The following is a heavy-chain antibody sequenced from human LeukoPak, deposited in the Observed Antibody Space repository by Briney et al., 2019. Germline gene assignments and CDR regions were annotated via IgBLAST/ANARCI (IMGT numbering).Heavy chain of an antibody. D-gene: IGHD6-19*01. Sequence: GGSLRLSCAASGVTFSNYWMTWVRQPPGKGLEWVANIKQDGSDKYYVDSVKGRFTISRDNAQNSVYLQMNSLRVEDTAMYYCVRGSGWVDSWGQGTLVTVS. CDR3: VRGSGWVDS. CDR2: IKQDGSDK. V-gene: IGHV3-7*03. CDR1: GVTFSNYW. J-gene: IGHJ5*01.